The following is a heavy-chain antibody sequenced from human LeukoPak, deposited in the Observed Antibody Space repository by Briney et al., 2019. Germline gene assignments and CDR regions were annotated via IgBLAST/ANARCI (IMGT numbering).Heavy chain of an antibody. CDR3: AKKLAGDRFDY. Sequence: SETLSLTCTVSGVSISRYYWNWFRQPPGKRLEWIGYIYHTGSTNYNPSLKSRVTMSVDTSKNQFSLKLSSVTAADTAVYYCAKKLAGDRFDYWGQGTLVTVSS. V-gene: IGHV4-59*13. CDR1: GVSISRYY. D-gene: IGHD7-27*01. CDR2: IYHTGST. J-gene: IGHJ4*02.